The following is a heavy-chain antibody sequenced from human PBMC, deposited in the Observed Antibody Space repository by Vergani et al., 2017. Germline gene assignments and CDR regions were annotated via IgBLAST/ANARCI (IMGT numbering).Heavy chain of an antibody. J-gene: IGHJ4*02. Sequence: EVHLLESGGGLVQSGGSLRLSCAASGFTFSNSAVSWVRQAPGRGLAWVSSISGPGLSTYYADSVKGRFSISRDNSKNTVFLQMHSLRAEDTAIYYCTKGSRGYTGYFFDYWGQGTLATVSS. CDR2: ISGPGLST. CDR1: GFTFSNSA. D-gene: IGHD5-12*01. V-gene: IGHV3-23*01. CDR3: TKGSRGYTGYFFDY.